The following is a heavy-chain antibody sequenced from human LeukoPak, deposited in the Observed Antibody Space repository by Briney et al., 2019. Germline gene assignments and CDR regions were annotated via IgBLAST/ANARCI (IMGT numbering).Heavy chain of an antibody. Sequence: PETLSLTCTVSGGSISSYYWTWIRQPAGKGLEWIGRIYTTGSTNYNPPLNSRVTMSVDTSKNQFSLKLSSVTAADTAVYYCARQIAAAGKAGFDYWGQGTLVTVSS. CDR3: ARQIAAAGKAGFDY. CDR2: IYTTGST. CDR1: GGSISSYY. J-gene: IGHJ4*02. D-gene: IGHD6-13*01. V-gene: IGHV4-4*07.